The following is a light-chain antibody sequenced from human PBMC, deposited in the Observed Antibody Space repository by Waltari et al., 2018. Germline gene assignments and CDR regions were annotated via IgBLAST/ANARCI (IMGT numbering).Light chain of an antibody. CDR2: RNN. Sequence: QSVLTQPPSASGTHGQRVTISCSGRRSNIGSNTVNWYQQLPGTAPKLLIYRNNQRPSGVPDRFSGAKSGTSASLAISGLQSEDEADYYCAAWDDSLNGWVFGGGTKLTVL. CDR1: RSNIGSNT. V-gene: IGLV1-44*01. CDR3: AAWDDSLNGWV. J-gene: IGLJ3*02.